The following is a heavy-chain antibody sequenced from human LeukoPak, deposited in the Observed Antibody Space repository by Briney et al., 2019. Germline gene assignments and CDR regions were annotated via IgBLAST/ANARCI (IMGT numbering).Heavy chain of an antibody. V-gene: IGHV1-46*01. Sequence: ASVKVSCKASGYTFTSYYMHWVRQAPGQGLEWMGIINPSGGSTSYAQKFQGRVTMTRDTSTSTVYMELSSLRSEDTAVYYCARGGRSRITIFGVVITKGAFDIWGQGTMVTVSS. J-gene: IGHJ3*02. CDR3: ARGGRSRITIFGVVITKGAFDI. CDR1: GYTFTSYY. D-gene: IGHD3-3*01. CDR2: INPSGGST.